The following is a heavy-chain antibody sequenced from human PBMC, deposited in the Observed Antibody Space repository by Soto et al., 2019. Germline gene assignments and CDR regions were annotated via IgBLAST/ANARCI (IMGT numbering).Heavy chain of an antibody. CDR2: IDPRDSYV. Sequence: ESLTISRTGFGDTFTTFWISWVRQMPGKGLEWMGRIDPRDSYVNYSPSFQGHVTISVDKSINTAYLQWGSLKASDTAMYYCARIYCTTATCDSWFDPWGQGTQVTVPS. CDR1: GDTFTTFW. J-gene: IGHJ5*02. CDR3: ARIYCTTATCDSWFDP. V-gene: IGHV5-10-1*01. D-gene: IGHD2-2*01.